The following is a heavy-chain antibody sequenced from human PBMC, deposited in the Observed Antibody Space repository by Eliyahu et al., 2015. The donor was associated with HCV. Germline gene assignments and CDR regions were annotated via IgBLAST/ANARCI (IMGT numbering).Heavy chain of an antibody. Sequence: QVQLVQSGAEVKKPGSSVKVSCKASGGTFSSXAISXVRQAPGQGXEWMGGIIPIFGTANYAQKFQGRVTITADESTSTAYMELSSLRSEDTAVYYCATYTTGTTREVWFDPWGQGTLVTVSS. CDR2: IIPIFGTA. J-gene: IGHJ5*02. CDR3: ATYTTGTTREVWFDP. V-gene: IGHV1-69*01. D-gene: IGHD1-1*01. CDR1: GGTFSSXA.